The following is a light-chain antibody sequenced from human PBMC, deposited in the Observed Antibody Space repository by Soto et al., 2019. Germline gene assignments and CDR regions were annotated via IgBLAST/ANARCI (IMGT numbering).Light chain of an antibody. CDR1: SSDVGNYKY. CDR2: EVS. J-gene: IGLJ1*01. V-gene: IGLV2-14*01. CDR3: FSYTSSGTYV. Sequence: QSALTQPASVSGSPGQSITISCTGTSSDVGNYKYVSWYQQHPGKAPKLMIYEVSNRPSGVSNRFSGSKSGNTASMTISGLQAEDETDYYCFSYTSSGTYVFGTGTK.